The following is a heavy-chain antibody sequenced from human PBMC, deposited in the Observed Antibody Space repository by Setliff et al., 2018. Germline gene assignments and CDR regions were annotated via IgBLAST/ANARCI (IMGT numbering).Heavy chain of an antibody. CDR1: GGSFSGYY. D-gene: IGHD3-3*01. CDR3: ARRATYYNFWSGYYDY. J-gene: IGHJ4*02. V-gene: IGHV4-34*01. CDR2: INHSGGT. Sequence: SETLSLTCAVYGGSFSGYYWSWIRQPPGKGLEWIGEINHSGGTYYTPSLKSRVTISVDTSKNQFSLKLSSVTAADTAVYYCARRATYYNFWSGYYDYWGQGTLVTVSS.